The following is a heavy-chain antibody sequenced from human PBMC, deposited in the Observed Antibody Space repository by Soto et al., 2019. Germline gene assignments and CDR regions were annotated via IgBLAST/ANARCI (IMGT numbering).Heavy chain of an antibody. Sequence: QVQLQESGPGLVKPSGTLSLTCAVSSGSISSSNWWSWVRQPPGKGLEWIGEIYHSGSTNYNPSLKRRVTISVDKSKNQFSLKLSSVTAADTAVYYCARGGVYSGVVLNWFDPWGQGTLVTVSS. V-gene: IGHV4-4*02. CDR3: ARGGVYSGVVLNWFDP. D-gene: IGHD3-3*01. CDR1: SGSISSSNW. J-gene: IGHJ5*02. CDR2: IYHSGST.